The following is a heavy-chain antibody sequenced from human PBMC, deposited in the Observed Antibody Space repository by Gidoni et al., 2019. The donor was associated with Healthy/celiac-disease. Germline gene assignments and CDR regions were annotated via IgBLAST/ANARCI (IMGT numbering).Heavy chain of an antibody. J-gene: IGHJ4*02. D-gene: IGHD3-16*02. CDR1: GFTFGSYA. CDR3: ARTYYDYIWGSYRPYYFDY. Sequence: QVQLVESGGGVVQPGRSLRLSCAASGFTFGSYAMPWVRQAPGKGLEWVAVISYDGSNKYYADSVKGRFTISRDNSKNTLYLQMNSLRAEDTAVYYCARTYYDYIWGSYRPYYFDYWGQGTLVTVSS. V-gene: IGHV3-30*04. CDR2: ISYDGSNK.